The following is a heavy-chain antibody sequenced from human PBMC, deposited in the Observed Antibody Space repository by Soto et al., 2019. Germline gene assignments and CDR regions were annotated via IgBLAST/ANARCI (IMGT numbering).Heavy chain of an antibody. Sequence: EVQLVESGGGLVKPGAPLRLSCAASDFTITNAWMNWVRQAPGKGLEWVGRIKTKAEGGATDYAAPLKGRFPTSRDDSRNPLLLQMNRLKTEDTAVYYCTTGSVEGVWDQGATVTVSS. CDR2: IKTKAEGGAT. CDR3: TTGSVEGV. CDR1: DFTITNAW. D-gene: IGHD2-15*01. J-gene: IGHJ6*02. V-gene: IGHV3-15*07.